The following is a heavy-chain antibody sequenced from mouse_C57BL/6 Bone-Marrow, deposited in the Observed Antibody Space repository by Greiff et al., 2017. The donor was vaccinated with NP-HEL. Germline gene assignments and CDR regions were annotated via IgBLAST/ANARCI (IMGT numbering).Heavy chain of an antibody. V-gene: IGHV1-53*01. J-gene: IGHJ1*03. Sequence: VQLQQPGTELVKPGASVKLSCKASGYTFTSYWMHWVKQRPGQGLEWIGNINPSNGGTNYNEKFKSKATLTVDKSSSTAYMQLSSLTSEDSAVYYCARSFITTVVATRYFDVWGTGTTVTVSS. D-gene: IGHD1-1*01. CDR3: ARSFITTVVATRYFDV. CDR2: INPSNGGT. CDR1: GYTFTSYW.